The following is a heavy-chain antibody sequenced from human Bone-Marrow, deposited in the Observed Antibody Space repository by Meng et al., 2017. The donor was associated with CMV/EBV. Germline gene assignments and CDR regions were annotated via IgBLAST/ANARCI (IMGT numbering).Heavy chain of an antibody. CDR2: INPKSGDT. Sequence: ASVKVSCKTSKYTLIDDHMHWVRQAPGQGLEWIGWINPKSGDTGFAEQFQGRVTGTRDTSISTVFMDLSRLRSDDTAVYYCAREVTSSLRGLDPWGQGTLVTVSS. D-gene: IGHD2/OR15-2a*01. CDR3: AREVTSSLRGLDP. V-gene: IGHV1-2*02. CDR1: KYTLIDDH. J-gene: IGHJ5*02.